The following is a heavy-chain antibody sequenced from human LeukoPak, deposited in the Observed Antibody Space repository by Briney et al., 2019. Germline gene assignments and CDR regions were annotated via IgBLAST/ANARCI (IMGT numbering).Heavy chain of an antibody. CDR1: GYTFIGYY. D-gene: IGHD1-26*01. V-gene: IGHV1-2*02. Sequence: ASLKVSCKASGYTFIGYYMYWVRQTPEQGLEWMGWIKPNSGGTNYAQKFQGRVTMTRDTSINTAYMELSRLRSDDTAVYYCARDRIGATWGQGTLVTVSS. CDR2: IKPNSGGT. J-gene: IGHJ4*02. CDR3: ARDRIGAT.